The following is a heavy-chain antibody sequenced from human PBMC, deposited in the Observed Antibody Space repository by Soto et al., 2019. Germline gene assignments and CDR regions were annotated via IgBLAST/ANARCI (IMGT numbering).Heavy chain of an antibody. CDR3: ARVLSVGYYFDY. CDR1: GYSISSGYY. V-gene: IGHV4-38-2*01. D-gene: IGHD3-3*01. CDR2: IFHTGSA. J-gene: IGHJ4*02. Sequence: SETLSLTCGVSGYSISSGYYWGWIRQAPGKGLEWIGSIFHTGSAFYNPSLKSRATISVDTSNNQFSLNLSTVTAADTAVYYCARVLSVGYYFDYWGQGNMVTGSS.